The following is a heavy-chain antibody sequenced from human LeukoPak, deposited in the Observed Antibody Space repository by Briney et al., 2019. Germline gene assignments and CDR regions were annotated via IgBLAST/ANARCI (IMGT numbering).Heavy chain of an antibody. CDR1: GYTFTGYD. J-gene: IGHJ4*02. CDR3: ARGEYSSSWYPFDY. Sequence: ASVKVSCKTSGYTFTGYDINWARQAPGQGLEWMGWMKSNSGDTHFAQKFQGRVTMTRDTSISTAFMELSSLRSEDTAVYYCARGEYSSSWYPFDYWGQGSPVTVSS. D-gene: IGHD6-13*01. V-gene: IGHV1-8*01. CDR2: MKSNSGDT.